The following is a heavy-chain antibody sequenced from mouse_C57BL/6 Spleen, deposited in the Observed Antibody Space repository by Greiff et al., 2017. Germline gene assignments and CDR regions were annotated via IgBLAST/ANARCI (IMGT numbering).Heavy chain of an antibody. J-gene: IGHJ2*01. CDR1: GYTFTSYW. Sequence: VQLQQPGAELVMPGASVKLSCKASGYTFTSYWMHWVKQRPGQGLEWIGEIDPSDSYTNYNQKFKGKSTLTVDKSSSTAYMQLSSLTSEDSAVYYCARSDYGKGDYWGQGTTLTVSS. D-gene: IGHD1-1*01. CDR3: ARSDYGKGDY. V-gene: IGHV1-69*01. CDR2: IDPSDSYT.